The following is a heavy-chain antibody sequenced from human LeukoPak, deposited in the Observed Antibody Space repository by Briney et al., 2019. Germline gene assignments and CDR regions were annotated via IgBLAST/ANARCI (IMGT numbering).Heavy chain of an antibody. J-gene: IGHJ4*02. CDR1: GGSISSGDYY. D-gene: IGHD5-18*01. V-gene: IGHV4-30-4*01. Sequence: SQTLSLTCTVSGGSISSGDYYWSWIRQPPGKGLEWIGYIYYSGSTYYNPSLKSRVTISVDTSKNQFSLKLSSVTAAGTAVYYCARSQVGYSYGYFVYWGQGTLVTVSS. CDR3: ARSQVGYSYGYFVY. CDR2: IYYSGST.